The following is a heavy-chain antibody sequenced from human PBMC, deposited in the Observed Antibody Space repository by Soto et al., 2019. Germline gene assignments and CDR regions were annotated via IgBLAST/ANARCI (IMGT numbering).Heavy chain of an antibody. Sequence: EVQLLDSGGGLEQPGGSLRLSCAASGFTFSNYAMSWVRQAPGKGLEWVSTISNTGGSTYYADSVKGRFTISRDNSANTLYLQLNSLRAEDTALYYCAQVLTGSSGRYDLEYGCQGTLVTVSS. CDR3: AQVLTGSSGRYDLEY. J-gene: IGHJ4*02. D-gene: IGHD6-13*01. CDR1: GFTFSNYA. V-gene: IGHV3-23*01. CDR2: ISNTGGST.